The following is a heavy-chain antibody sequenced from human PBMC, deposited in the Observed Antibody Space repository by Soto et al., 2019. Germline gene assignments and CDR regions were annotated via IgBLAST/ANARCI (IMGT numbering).Heavy chain of an antibody. D-gene: IGHD6-19*01. CDR2: IWYDGSNK. V-gene: IGHV3-33*01. Sequence: GGSLRLSCAASGFTFSSYGMHWVRQAPGKGLEWVAVIWYDGSNKYYADSVKGRFTISRDNSKNTLYLQMNSLRAEDTAVYYCARDVGLQVTGYSSGWYYGMDVWGQGTTVTVSS. J-gene: IGHJ6*02. CDR1: GFTFSSYG. CDR3: ARDVGLQVTGYSSGWYYGMDV.